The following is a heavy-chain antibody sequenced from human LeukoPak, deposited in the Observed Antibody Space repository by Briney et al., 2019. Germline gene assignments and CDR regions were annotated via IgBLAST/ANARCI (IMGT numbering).Heavy chain of an antibody. V-gene: IGHV3-21*01. Sequence: GGSLRLSCAVSGFTFSSYSTNWVRQLQGKGRGWDSSISSSISHIYYADSVKGRFTISRDNAKTSLYLQMNTLRAEDTAVYYCAREPYCSSTSCNYFDYWGQGTLVTVSS. D-gene: IGHD2-2*01. CDR1: GFTFSSYS. CDR3: AREPYCSSTSCNYFDY. CDR2: ISSSISHI. J-gene: IGHJ4*02.